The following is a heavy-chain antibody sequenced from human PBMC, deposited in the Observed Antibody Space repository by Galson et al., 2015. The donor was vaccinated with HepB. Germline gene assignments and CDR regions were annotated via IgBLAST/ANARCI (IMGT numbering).Heavy chain of an antibody. Sequence: SVKVSCKASGYTFTCYYMHWVRQAPGQGLEWMGIINPSGGSTSYAQKFQGRVTMTRDTSTSTVYMELSSLRSEDTAVYYCAREAAPYYDILTGYHRTYYFDYWGQGTLVTVSS. CDR3: AREAAPYYDILTGYHRTYYFDY. CDR1: GYTFTCYY. CDR2: INPSGGST. J-gene: IGHJ4*02. D-gene: IGHD3-9*01. V-gene: IGHV1-46*01.